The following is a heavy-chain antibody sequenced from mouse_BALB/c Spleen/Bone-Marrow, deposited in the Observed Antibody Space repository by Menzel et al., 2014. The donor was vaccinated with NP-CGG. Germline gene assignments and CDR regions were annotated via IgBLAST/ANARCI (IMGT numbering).Heavy chain of an antibody. CDR3: AGRGWYYAMDY. J-gene: IGHJ4*01. CDR1: GFTFSDYY. CDR2: ISNGGGST. V-gene: IGHV5-12*02. Sequence: EVMLVESGGGLVQPGGSLKLSCATSGFTFSDYYMYWVRQTPEKRLEWVAYISNGGGSTYYPDTVKGRFTISRDNAKNTLYLQMSRLKSEDTAMYYCAGRGWYYAMDYWGQGTSVTVSP. D-gene: IGHD2-3*01.